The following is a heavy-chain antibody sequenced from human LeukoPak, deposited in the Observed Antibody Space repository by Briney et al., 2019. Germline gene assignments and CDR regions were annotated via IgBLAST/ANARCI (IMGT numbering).Heavy chain of an antibody. V-gene: IGHV4-34*01. D-gene: IGHD6-19*01. CDR1: GGSFSGYY. CDR3: VRGRVTVAGITFFDY. CDR2: INHSGST. Sequence: SETLSLTCAVYGGSFSGYYWSWIRQPPGKGLEWIGEINHSGSTNYNPSLKSRVTISVDTSKNQFSLKLSSVTAADTAVYYCVRGRVTVAGITFFDYWGQGTLVTVSS. J-gene: IGHJ4*02.